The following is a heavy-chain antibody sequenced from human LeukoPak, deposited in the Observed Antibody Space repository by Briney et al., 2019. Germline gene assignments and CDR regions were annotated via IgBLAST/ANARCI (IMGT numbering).Heavy chain of an antibody. D-gene: IGHD2-2*03. CDR1: GFTFDDYA. CDR2: ISWNRGSI. Sequence: QPGGSLRLSCAASGFTFDDYAMHWVRQAPGKGLEWVSGISWNRGSIGYADSVKGRFTISRDNAKNSLYLQMNSLRAEDMALYYCAKDMVAGYCSSTSCSQASTGAFDIWGQGTMVTVSS. V-gene: IGHV3-9*03. CDR3: AKDMVAGYCSSTSCSQASTGAFDI. J-gene: IGHJ3*02.